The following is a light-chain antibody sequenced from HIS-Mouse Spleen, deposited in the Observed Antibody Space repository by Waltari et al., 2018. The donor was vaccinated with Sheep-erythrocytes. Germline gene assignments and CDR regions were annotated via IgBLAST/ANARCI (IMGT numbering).Light chain of an antibody. V-gene: IGLV1-44*01. CDR3: AAWDDSLNGPV. J-gene: IGLJ3*02. CDR1: SSTLGSTT. Sequence: QSVLTQPPSASGTPGQRLTIPCSGSSSTLGSTTLNWYQQLPGTAPKLLIYSNNQRPSGVPDRFSGSKSGTSASLAISGLQSEDEADYYCAAWDDSLNGPVFGGGTKLTVL. CDR2: SNN.